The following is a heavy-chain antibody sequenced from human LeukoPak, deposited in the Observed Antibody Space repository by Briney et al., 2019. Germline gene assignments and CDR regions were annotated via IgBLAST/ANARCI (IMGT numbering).Heavy chain of an antibody. J-gene: IGHJ4*02. CDR2: INPNSGGT. CDR1: GYTFTGYY. CDR3: ARGGAREAYCGGDCFSAPDY. Sequence: GASVKVSCKASGYTFTGYYMHWVRQAPGQGLEWMEWINPNSGGTNYAQKFQGRVTMTRDTSISTAYMELSRLRSDDTAVYYCARGGAREAYCGGDCFSAPDYWGQGTLVTVSS. V-gene: IGHV1-2*02. D-gene: IGHD2-21*02.